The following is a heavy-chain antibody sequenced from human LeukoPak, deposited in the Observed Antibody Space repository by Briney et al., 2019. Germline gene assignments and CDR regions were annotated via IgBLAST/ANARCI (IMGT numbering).Heavy chain of an antibody. CDR1: GFTLSSKH. D-gene: IGHD1-1*01. Sequence: GGSMRLSCAASGFTLSSKHMSWDRQAQGKGLEWVSVIYSGGSTDYADSVKGRFTISGDNSKNTLYLQMNSLRAEDTAVYHCARGPAGYNWGQGTLVTVSS. CDR3: ARGPAGYN. CDR2: IYSGGST. J-gene: IGHJ4*02. V-gene: IGHV3-53*01.